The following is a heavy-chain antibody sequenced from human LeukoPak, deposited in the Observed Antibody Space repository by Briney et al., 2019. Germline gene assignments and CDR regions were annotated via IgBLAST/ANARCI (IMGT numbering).Heavy chain of an antibody. CDR1: GFTFSSYA. CDR3: AKGGLAARHTLIRYFQH. D-gene: IGHD6-6*01. Sequence: GGSLRLSCAASGFTFSSYAMSWVRQAPGKGLEWVSAISGSGGSTYYADSVKGRFTISRDNSKNTLYLQMNSLRAEDTAVYYCAKGGLAARHTLIRYFQHWGQGTLVTVSS. V-gene: IGHV3-23*01. CDR2: ISGSGGST. J-gene: IGHJ1*01.